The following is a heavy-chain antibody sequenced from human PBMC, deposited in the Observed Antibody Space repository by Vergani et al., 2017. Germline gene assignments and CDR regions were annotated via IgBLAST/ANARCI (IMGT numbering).Heavy chain of an antibody. CDR1: GFTFSSYS. D-gene: IGHD3-10*01. V-gene: IGHV3-21*01. CDR3: ARNLPGGYYYGSGSPFDY. CDR2: ISSSSSYI. J-gene: IGHJ4*02. Sequence: EVQLVESGGGLVKPGGSLRLSCAASGFTFSSYSMNWVRQAPGKGLEWDSSISSSSSYIYYAESVKGRFTISRDNAKNTLYLQMNSRRAEDTAVYYCARNLPGGYYYGSGSPFDYWGQGSLVTVSS.